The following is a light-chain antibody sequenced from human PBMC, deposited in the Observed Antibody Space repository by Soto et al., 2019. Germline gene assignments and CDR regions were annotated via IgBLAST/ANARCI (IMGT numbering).Light chain of an antibody. V-gene: IGLV2-14*01. CDR2: DVA. CDR3: VSYTSSTTYV. J-gene: IGLJ1*01. CDR1: SRDVGIYNY. Sequence: QSALTQPASVSGSPGQSITISCTGTSRDVGIYNYVSWYQHHPGKPPKLIIYDVANRPSGVSNRFSGSKSGSTASLIISRLQTEDEADYYCVSYTSSTTYVFGTGTKVTVL.